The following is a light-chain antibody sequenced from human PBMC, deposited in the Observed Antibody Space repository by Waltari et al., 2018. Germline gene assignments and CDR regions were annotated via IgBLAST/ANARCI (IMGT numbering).Light chain of an antibody. CDR1: TSDISGHNY. V-gene: IGLV2-14*01. CDR2: DVS. J-gene: IGLJ2*01. Sequence: QSALTQPASVSGSPGQSITLSCTGTTSDISGHNYVSWYQRHPGKAPKLLIYDVSNRPSGVSNRFSDSKSGNTASLTISGLLAEDEADYYCSSYTITSTVVFGGGTKLTVL. CDR3: SSYTITSTVV.